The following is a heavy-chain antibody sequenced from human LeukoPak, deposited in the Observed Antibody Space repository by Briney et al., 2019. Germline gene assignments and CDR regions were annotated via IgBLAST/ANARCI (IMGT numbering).Heavy chain of an antibody. CDR1: GGSISSSSYY. CDR3: AKTYYYDSSGFD. J-gene: IGHJ4*02. CDR2: IYYSGST. V-gene: IGHV4-39*01. D-gene: IGHD3-22*01. Sequence: SETLSITCTVSGGSISSSSYYWGWIRQPPGKGLEWIGSIYYSGSTYYNPSLKSRVTISVDTSKNQFSLKLSSVTAADTAVYYCAKTYYYDSSGFDWGQGTLVTVSS.